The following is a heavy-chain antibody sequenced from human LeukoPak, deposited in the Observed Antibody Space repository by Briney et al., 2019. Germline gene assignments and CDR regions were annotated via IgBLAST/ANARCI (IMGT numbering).Heavy chain of an antibody. J-gene: IGHJ4*02. Sequence: SETLSLTCAVYGGSFSGYYWSWIRQPPGKGLEWIGEINHSGSTNYNPSLKSRVTISVDTSRNQFSLKLSSVTAADTAVYYCARQGGGRYFDWFSPYYFDYWGQGTLVTVSS. CDR2: INHSGST. D-gene: IGHD3-9*01. CDR1: GGSFSGYY. V-gene: IGHV4-34*01. CDR3: ARQGGGRYFDWFSPYYFDY.